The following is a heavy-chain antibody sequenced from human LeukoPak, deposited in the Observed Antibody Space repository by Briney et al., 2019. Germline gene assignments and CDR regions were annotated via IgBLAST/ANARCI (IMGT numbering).Heavy chain of an antibody. J-gene: IGHJ4*02. CDR1: GFTFSSYA. D-gene: IGHD4-17*01. V-gene: IGHV3-23*01. CDR2: ISGSGGST. Sequence: GGSLRLSCAASGFTFSSYAMTWVRQAPGKGLGWVSVISGSGGSTYYADSVKGRFTISRDNSKNTLYLQMTSQTAADTAVYYCAKDRGVTTVTTVDYWGQGTLVTVSS. CDR3: AKDRGVTTVTTVDY.